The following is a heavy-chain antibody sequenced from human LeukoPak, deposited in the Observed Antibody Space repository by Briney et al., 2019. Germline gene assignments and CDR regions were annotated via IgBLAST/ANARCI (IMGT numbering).Heavy chain of an antibody. D-gene: IGHD6-6*01. CDR2: ISAYNGNT. CDR1: GYTFTNYG. J-gene: IGHJ4*02. CDR3: ARVSYRSSCSDFDY. Sequence: ASVKVSRKASGYTFTNYGITWVRQAPGQGLEWMGWISAYNGNTNYAQKLQGRVTMTTDTSTNTVYMEVRSLRSDDTAVYYCARVSYRSSCSDFDYWGQGTLVTVSS. V-gene: IGHV1-18*01.